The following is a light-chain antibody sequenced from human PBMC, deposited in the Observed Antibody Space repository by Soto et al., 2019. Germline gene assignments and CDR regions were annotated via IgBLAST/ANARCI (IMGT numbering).Light chain of an antibody. J-gene: IGKJ4*01. CDR3: QQYNVSPLT. CDR1: QSVSIN. V-gene: IGKV3-15*01. Sequence: EIVMTQSPATLSVSPGERATLSCRASQSVSINLAWYQQKPGQTPKLLIYVASTRATGIPAWFSGSGSATYFTLTISLLQSEDFAVYYWQQYNVSPLTFGGGTKVECK. CDR2: VAS.